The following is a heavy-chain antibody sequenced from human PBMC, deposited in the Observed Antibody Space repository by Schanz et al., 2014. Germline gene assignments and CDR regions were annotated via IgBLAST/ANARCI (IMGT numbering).Heavy chain of an antibody. V-gene: IGHV3-66*02. CDR1: GFTFSTYW. Sequence: EVQLVESGGGLVQPGGSLRLSCAASGFTFSTYWMSWVRQAPGKGLEWVSGIYSGGSTYYADSVKGRFAISRDNSKNTLHLQMNSLRAEDTALYFCAKDRRDNYGSGTFYFEHWGQGTLVTVSS. CDR3: AKDRRDNYGSGTFYFEH. D-gene: IGHD3-10*01. J-gene: IGHJ4*02. CDR2: IYSGGST.